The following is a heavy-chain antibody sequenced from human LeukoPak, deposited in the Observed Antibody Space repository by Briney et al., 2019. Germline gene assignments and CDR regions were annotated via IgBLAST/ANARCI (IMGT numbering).Heavy chain of an antibody. D-gene: IGHD5-18*01. CDR2: ISATDGSR. CDR3: ATPAEYSYEYYFDY. J-gene: IGHJ4*02. V-gene: IGHV3-23*01. Sequence: GGSLRLSCAASGFTFSTYAMSWVRQAPGKGLEWLSSISATDGSRYYVDSVRGRFTISRDNSKNTVYLEMIGVRAEDTAVYYCATPAEYSYEYYFDYWGQGTLVTVSS. CDR1: GFTFSTYA.